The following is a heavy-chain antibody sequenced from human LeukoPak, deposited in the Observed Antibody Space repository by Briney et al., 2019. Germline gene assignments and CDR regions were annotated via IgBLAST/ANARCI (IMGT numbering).Heavy chain of an antibody. V-gene: IGHV4-30-4*01. J-gene: IGHJ4*02. Sequence: PSETLSLTCTVSGGSISSGDYYWSWIRQPPGKGLEWIGYIYNSGSTYYNPSLKSRVTISVDTSKNQFSLKLGSVTAADTAVYYCAAWASSSSGMVDNWGQGTLVTVSS. D-gene: IGHD6-6*01. CDR1: GGSISSGDYY. CDR2: IYNSGST. CDR3: AAWASSSSGMVDN.